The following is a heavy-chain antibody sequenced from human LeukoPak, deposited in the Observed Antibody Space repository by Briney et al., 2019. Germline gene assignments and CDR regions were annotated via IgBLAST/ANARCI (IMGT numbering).Heavy chain of an antibody. Sequence: SVKVSCKASGGTFSSYAISWVRQAPGQGPKWMGRIIPILGIANYAQKFQGRVTITADKSTSTAYMELSSLRSEDTAVYYCARDIPHTFDIWGQGTMVTVSS. J-gene: IGHJ3*02. V-gene: IGHV1-69*04. CDR1: GGTFSSYA. CDR3: ARDIPHTFDI. CDR2: IIPILGIA.